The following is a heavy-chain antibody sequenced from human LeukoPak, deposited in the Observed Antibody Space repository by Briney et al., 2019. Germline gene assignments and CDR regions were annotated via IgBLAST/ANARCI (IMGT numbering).Heavy chain of an antibody. CDR3: ARVKSRIGGSYVQAFDI. Sequence: GGSLRLSCVASGFTFSSYSMNWVRQAPGKGLEWVSSISSSSSYVYYADSVKGRFTISRDNAKNSLYLQTNSLRAEDTAVYYCARVKSRIGGSYVQAFDIWGQGTMVTVPS. D-gene: IGHD1-26*01. CDR1: GFTFSSYS. J-gene: IGHJ3*02. CDR2: ISSSSSYV. V-gene: IGHV3-21*01.